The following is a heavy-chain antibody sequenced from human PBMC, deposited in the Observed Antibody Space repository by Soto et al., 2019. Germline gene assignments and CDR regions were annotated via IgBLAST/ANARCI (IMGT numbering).Heavy chain of an antibody. Sequence: ASVKVSCQASGYTFTSYGISWVRQAPGQGLEWMGWISAYNGNTNYAQKLQGRVTMTTDTSTSAAYMELRSLRSDDTAVYYCARVPGLRGSSWYSWYFDLWGRGTLVTVSS. CDR2: ISAYNGNT. D-gene: IGHD6-13*01. V-gene: IGHV1-18*01. CDR1: GYTFTSYG. J-gene: IGHJ2*01. CDR3: ARVPGLRGSSWYSWYFDL.